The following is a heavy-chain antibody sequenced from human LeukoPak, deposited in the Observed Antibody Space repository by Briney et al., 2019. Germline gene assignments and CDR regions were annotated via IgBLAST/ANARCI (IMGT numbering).Heavy chain of an antibody. CDR2: ISYDGSNK. D-gene: IGHD3-22*01. CDR3: AKDGGYYHYYYFDY. Sequence: PGGSLRLSCAASGFTVSSNYMSWVRQAPGKGLEWVAVISYDGSNKYYADSVKGRFTISRDNSKNTLYLQMNSLRAEDTAVYYCAKDGGYYHYYYFDYWGQGTLVTVSS. J-gene: IGHJ4*02. CDR1: GFTVSSNY. V-gene: IGHV3-30*18.